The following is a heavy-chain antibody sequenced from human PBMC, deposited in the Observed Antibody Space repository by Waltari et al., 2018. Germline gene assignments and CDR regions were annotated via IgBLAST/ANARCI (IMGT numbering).Heavy chain of an antibody. CDR1: GSPFTTDT. D-gene: IGHD3-22*01. V-gene: IGHV1-69*02. J-gene: IGHJ6*02. CDR2: IMPDMSET. CDR3: AGGDGGYYYHKMDV. Sequence: QVQLVQSGAEAKKPGSSVRVPCRASGSPFTTDTVNWVRQAPGKGLEWMGRIMPDMSETEYALKFQGRITITADKSTGTVYMELSSLRSDDTAVYYCAGGDGGYYYHKMDVWGQGTTVIVSS.